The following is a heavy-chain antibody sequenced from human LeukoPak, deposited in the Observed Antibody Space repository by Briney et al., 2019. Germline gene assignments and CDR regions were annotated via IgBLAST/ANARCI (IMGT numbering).Heavy chain of an antibody. Sequence: GGSLRLSCAASGFTFSDYYMNWIRQAPGKGLEWISYISTSSSTRYYADSVKGRFTISRDNAKNSLYLQMNSLRAEDTAVYYCAREGLREGTGGRGNGWFDPWGQGTLVTVSS. CDR2: ISTSSSTR. J-gene: IGHJ5*02. V-gene: IGHV3-11*01. D-gene: IGHD3/OR15-3a*01. CDR1: GFTFSDYY. CDR3: AREGLREGTGGRGNGWFDP.